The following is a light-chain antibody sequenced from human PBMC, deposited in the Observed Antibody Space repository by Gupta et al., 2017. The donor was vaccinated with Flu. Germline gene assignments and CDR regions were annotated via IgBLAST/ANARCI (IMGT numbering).Light chain of an antibody. Sequence: QSVLAQPPSASGTPGQRVTISCSGSRSNLGSNSVNWYQQVPGTSPKLLIYSSNQRPSGFPDRFAGSKSGTSAPLAISGLQSEDEADYYCAACDDSLNGHYVFGTGTKVTVL. CDR3: AACDDSLNGHYV. CDR2: SSN. V-gene: IGLV1-44*01. CDR1: RSNLGSNS. J-gene: IGLJ1*01.